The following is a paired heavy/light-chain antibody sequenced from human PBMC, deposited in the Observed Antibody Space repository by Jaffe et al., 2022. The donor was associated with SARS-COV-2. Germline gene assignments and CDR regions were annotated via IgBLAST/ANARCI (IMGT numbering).Light chain of an antibody. Sequence: DIVMTQSPLSLPVTLGQPASISCRSSQSLVYSDGNTYLNWFQQRPGQSPRRLIYQVSKRDSGVPDRFSGSGSGTDFTLKISRVEAEDVGVYYCMQGTHWPPWTFGQGTKVEIK. CDR3: MQGTHWPPWT. CDR1: QSLVYSDGNTY. V-gene: IGKV2-30*01. CDR2: QVS. J-gene: IGKJ1*01.
Heavy chain of an antibody. J-gene: IGHJ4*02. CDR3: ARAYRMDTAMVPDF. Sequence: QVQLVESGGGVVQPGRSLRLSCEASGFTFSNYGMHWVRQAPGEGLEWVALIWYDGSNTHYADSVKGRFTISRDSSKNTVFLQMNSLRDEDTAVYYCARAYRMDTAMVPDFWGQGTLVTVSS. V-gene: IGHV3-33*01. D-gene: IGHD5-18*01. CDR2: IWYDGSNT. CDR1: GFTFSNYG.